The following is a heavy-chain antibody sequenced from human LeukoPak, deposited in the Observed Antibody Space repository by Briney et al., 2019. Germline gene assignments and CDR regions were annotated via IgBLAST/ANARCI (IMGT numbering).Heavy chain of an antibody. CDR3: ARKGGPQGELLIRGPWFHP. Sequence: SETLSLTCAVYGGSFSGYYWSWIRQPPGKGLDWIGEINHSGSTNYNPSLKRRLTISVATSQNQLSLKLSSVTAADTAVYYCARKGGPQGELLIRGPWFHPWGQGTLVTVSS. J-gene: IGHJ5*02. D-gene: IGHD1-26*01. CDR2: INHSGST. CDR1: GGSFSGYY. V-gene: IGHV4-34*01.